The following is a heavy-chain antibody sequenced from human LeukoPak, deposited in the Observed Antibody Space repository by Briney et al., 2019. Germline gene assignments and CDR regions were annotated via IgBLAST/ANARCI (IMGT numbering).Heavy chain of an antibody. Sequence: GGSLRLSCAASGFTFSSYSMNWVRQAPGKGLEWVSSISSSSSYIYYADSVKGRFTISRDNAKNSLYLQMNSLRAEDTAVYYCVRWYSSSWDSYYFDYWGQGTLVNVSS. CDR1: GFTFSSYS. V-gene: IGHV3-21*01. D-gene: IGHD6-13*01. CDR3: VRWYSSSWDSYYFDY. CDR2: ISSSSSYI. J-gene: IGHJ4*02.